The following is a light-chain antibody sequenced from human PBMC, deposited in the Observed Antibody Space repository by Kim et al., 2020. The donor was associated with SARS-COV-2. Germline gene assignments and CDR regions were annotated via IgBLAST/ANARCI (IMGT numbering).Light chain of an antibody. J-gene: IGLJ3*02. Sequence: VSPGQTASITCSGDALPKQYACWYQQKPGQAPVLVIYKDSERPSGIPERFSGSSSGTTVTLTISAVQAEDEADYYCQSSDSSGTWVFGGGTQLTVL. CDR2: KDS. CDR1: ALPKQY. V-gene: IGLV3-25*03. CDR3: QSSDSSGTWV.